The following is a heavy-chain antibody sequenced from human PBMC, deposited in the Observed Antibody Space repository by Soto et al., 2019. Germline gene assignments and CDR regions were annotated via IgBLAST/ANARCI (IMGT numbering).Heavy chain of an antibody. CDR1: GFTFSTYA. V-gene: IGHV3-23*01. D-gene: IGHD6-6*01. Sequence: EVQLLESGGGLVQPGGSLRLSFAASGFTFSTYAMSWVRQAPGKGLEWVSAISGTGGSTYYADSVKGRFTISRDNSKNTLYLQMNSLRAEDTAVYYCAKNWDTTSSSSSHWGQGTLVTVSS. CDR3: AKNWDTTSSSSSH. J-gene: IGHJ4*02. CDR2: ISGTGGST.